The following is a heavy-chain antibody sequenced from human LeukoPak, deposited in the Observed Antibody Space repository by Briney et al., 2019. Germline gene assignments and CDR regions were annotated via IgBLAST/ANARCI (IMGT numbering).Heavy chain of an antibody. CDR1: GFTFSTYA. D-gene: IGHD5-12*01. CDR3: AKTSRGNSAYDSPFDC. J-gene: IGHJ4*02. Sequence: GGSLRLSCAASGFTFSTYAMTWVRQTPGKGLEWVSAVRGSGSDTYYADSVKGRFTISRDNSKNTLYLQMHSLRAEDTAIYYCAKTSRGNSAYDSPFDCWGQGTLVTVSS. V-gene: IGHV3-23*01. CDR2: VRGSGSDT.